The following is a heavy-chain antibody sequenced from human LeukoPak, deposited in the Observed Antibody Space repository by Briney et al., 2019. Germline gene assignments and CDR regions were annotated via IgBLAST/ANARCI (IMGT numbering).Heavy chain of an antibody. D-gene: IGHD6-13*01. J-gene: IGHJ4*02. CDR1: GFSLSTSGMC. CDR3: ARVKIAAAVNLIDY. Sequence: SGPALVKPTQTLILTCTFSGFSLSTSGMCVSWIRQPPGKALEWLARIDWDDDKYYSTSLKTRLTISKDTSKNQVVLTMTNMDPVDTATYYCARVKIAAAVNLIDYWGQGTLVTVSS. V-gene: IGHV2-70*11. CDR2: IDWDDDK.